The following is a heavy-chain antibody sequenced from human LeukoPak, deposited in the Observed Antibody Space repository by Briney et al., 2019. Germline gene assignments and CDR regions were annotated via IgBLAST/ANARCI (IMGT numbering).Heavy chain of an antibody. CDR3: ARDLSNYNGYDY. V-gene: IGHV3-48*03. D-gene: IGHD1-1*01. CDR2: ISSSGSTI. CDR1: GFTFSSYE. J-gene: IGHJ4*02. Sequence: PGGSLRLSCTASGFTFSSYEMNWVRQAPGKGLEWVSYISSSGSTIYYADTVKGRFTNSRDNAKNSLYLQMNSLRAEDTAAYYCARDLSNYNGYDYWGQGTLVTVSS.